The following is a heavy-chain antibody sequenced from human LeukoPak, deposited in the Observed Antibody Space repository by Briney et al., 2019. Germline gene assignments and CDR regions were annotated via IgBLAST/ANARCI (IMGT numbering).Heavy chain of an antibody. J-gene: IGHJ6*03. V-gene: IGHV3-15*01. CDR3: TTDLTVAANYYYYYMDV. Sequence: PGGSLRLSCAASGFTFTNAWMSWVRQAPGKGLEWVGRIKSKTDGGTTDYAAPVKGRFSSSRDASKNTLYLQMNSLKTEDTAVYYCTTDLTVAANYYYYYMDVWGKGTTVTVSS. CDR2: IKSKTDGGTT. D-gene: IGHD2-15*01. CDR1: GFTFTNAW.